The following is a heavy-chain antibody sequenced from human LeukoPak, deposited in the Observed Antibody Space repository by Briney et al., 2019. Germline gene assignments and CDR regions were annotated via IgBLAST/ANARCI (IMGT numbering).Heavy chain of an antibody. V-gene: IGHV3-7*01. CDR2: IKHDGSEK. CDR1: GFTFSRHW. CDR3: ARDRRANIAAAGTVYY. D-gene: IGHD6-13*01. Sequence: GGSLRLSCAASGFTFSRHWMTWVRQAPGKGLEWVANIKHDGSEKNYVDSVKGRFTISRDNAKNSLYLQMNSLRAEDTAVYYCARDRRANIAAAGTVYYWGQGTLVTVSS. J-gene: IGHJ4*02.